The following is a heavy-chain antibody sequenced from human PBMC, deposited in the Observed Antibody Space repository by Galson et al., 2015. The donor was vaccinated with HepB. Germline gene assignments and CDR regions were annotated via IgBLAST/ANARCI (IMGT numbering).Heavy chain of an antibody. J-gene: IGHJ4*02. D-gene: IGHD2-2*01. CDR1: GGSISSSSYY. CDR3: AAVGGQLLYFDY. CDR2: IYYSGST. Sequence: LSLTCTVSGGSISSSSYYWGWIRQPPGKGLEWIGSIYYSGSTYYNPSLKSRVTISVDTSKNQFSLKLSSVTAADTAVYYCAAVGGQLLYFDYWGQGTLVTVSS. V-gene: IGHV4-39*01.